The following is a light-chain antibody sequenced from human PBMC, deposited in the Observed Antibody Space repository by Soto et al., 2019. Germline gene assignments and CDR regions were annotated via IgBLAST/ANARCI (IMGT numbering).Light chain of an antibody. J-gene: IGKJ1*01. CDR3: EQDNGDFPWT. V-gene: IGKV1-5*03. CDR2: KAS. CDR1: QSISRW. Sequence: DIQMTQSPSTLSASVGDRVTITCRASQSISRWLAWYQQKPGQVPKLLIHKASSLESGVATRFSGSGSGTDFSLTISSLQPDDFATYYCEQDNGDFPWTFGRGTRVEVK.